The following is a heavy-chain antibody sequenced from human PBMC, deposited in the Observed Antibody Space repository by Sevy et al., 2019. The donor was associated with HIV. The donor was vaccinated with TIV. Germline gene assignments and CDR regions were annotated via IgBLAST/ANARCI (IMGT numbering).Heavy chain of an antibody. CDR1: GFIFSNYA. J-gene: IGHJ3*01. V-gene: IGHV3-30-3*01. D-gene: IGHD3-22*01. Sequence: GGSLRLSCAASGFIFSNYAMTWVRQAPGRGLEWVAIISADGGVKYYADSVKGRFTISRDNSDNTLSLQMNSLRTEEPALYYCARENYYDSTSLGSFDVWGQGTMVTVSS. CDR3: ARENYYDSTSLGSFDV. CDR2: ISADGGVK.